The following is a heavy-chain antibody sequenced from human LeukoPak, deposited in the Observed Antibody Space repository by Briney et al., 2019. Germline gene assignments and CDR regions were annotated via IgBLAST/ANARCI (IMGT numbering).Heavy chain of an antibody. CDR3: ARGSTTRGQFGFDY. CDR2: ISAYNGNT. D-gene: IGHD2/OR15-2a*01. J-gene: IGHJ4*02. CDR1: GYTFTSYG. Sequence: ASVKVSCKASGYTFTSYGISWVRQAPGQGLEWMGWISAYNGNTNYAQKLQGRVTITRNTSISTAYMELSSLRSEDTAVYYCARGSTTRGQFGFDYWGQGTLVTVSS. V-gene: IGHV1-18*01.